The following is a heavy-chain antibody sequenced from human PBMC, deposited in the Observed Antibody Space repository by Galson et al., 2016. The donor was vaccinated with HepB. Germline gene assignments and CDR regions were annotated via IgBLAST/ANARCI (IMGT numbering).Heavy chain of an antibody. CDR1: GYTFTKYW. CDR2: IDPSDSDA. Sequence: QSGAEVKKPGESLTISCQGSGYTFTKYWIGWVRQLPGKGLQWMGIIDPSDSDARYSPSFQGHVTVSVDTSIYSVYLQCTSLQASDTAMYYCAIWASIQWGDAFDLWGQGTLVTVSS. J-gene: IGHJ3*01. CDR3: AIWASIQWGDAFDL. V-gene: IGHV5-51*01. D-gene: IGHD2-21*01.